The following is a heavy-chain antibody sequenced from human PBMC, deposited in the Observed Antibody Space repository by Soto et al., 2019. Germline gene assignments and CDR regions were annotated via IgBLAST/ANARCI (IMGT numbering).Heavy chain of an antibody. CDR3: TTYDYVSESDRIMWVY. V-gene: IGHV3-15*01. Sequence: EVQLVESGGGLVKPGGSLRLSCAASGFTFSSAWMSWVRQAPGKGLEWVARIKSKIDGGTTDYAAPVRGRFTISRDDSKNTLYLQMDSLQIEDTPVYYCTTYDYVSESDRIMWVYLGQGALVTVSS. CDR2: IKSKIDGGTT. J-gene: IGHJ4*02. D-gene: IGHD3-16*02. CDR1: GFTFSSAW.